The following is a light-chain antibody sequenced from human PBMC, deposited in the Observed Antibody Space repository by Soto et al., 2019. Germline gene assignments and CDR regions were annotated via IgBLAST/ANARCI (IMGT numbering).Light chain of an antibody. CDR1: QSVSSYY. Sequence: IVLTQSPGTLSLSPEERATLSCRASQSVSSYYLAWYQQKPGQAPRLLIYAASSRATGIPDRFSGSGSGTDFTLTISRLEPEDFAVYFCQQYGNSPTFGQGTKVDIK. J-gene: IGKJ1*01. CDR3: QQYGNSPT. V-gene: IGKV3-20*01. CDR2: AAS.